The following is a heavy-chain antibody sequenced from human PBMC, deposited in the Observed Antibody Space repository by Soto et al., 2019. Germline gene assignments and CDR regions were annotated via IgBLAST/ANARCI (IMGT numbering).Heavy chain of an antibody. CDR1: GGTFSSYT. Sequence: QVQLVQSGAEVKKPGSSVKVSCKASGGTFSSYTISWVRQAPGQGLEWMGRIIPILGIANYAQKFQGRVTITEDKATRTAYMELSSLRSEDTAVYYCAMEYCSSTSCYRDYWGQGTRVTVSS. D-gene: IGHD2-2*02. CDR3: AMEYCSSTSCYRDY. V-gene: IGHV1-69*02. J-gene: IGHJ4*02. CDR2: IIPILGIA.